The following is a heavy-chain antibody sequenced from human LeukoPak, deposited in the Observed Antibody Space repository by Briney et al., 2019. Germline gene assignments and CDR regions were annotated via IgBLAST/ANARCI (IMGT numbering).Heavy chain of an antibody. CDR2: IDARSTTI. Sequence: GGSLRLSCAASGFTFSNYEMNWVRQAPGKGQEWVSYIDARSTTIHYADSVKGRFTTSRDNAKNSLHLQMNRLGAEDTAVYYSASGRGSLGSYYSFDHWGQGTQITVSS. J-gene: IGHJ4*02. D-gene: IGHD3-10*01. CDR1: GFTFSNYE. CDR3: ASGRGSLGSYYSFDH. V-gene: IGHV3-48*03.